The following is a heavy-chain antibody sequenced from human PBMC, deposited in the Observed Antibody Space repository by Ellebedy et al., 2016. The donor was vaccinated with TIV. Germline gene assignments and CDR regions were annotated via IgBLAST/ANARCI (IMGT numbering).Heavy chain of an antibody. D-gene: IGHD1/OR15-1a*01. Sequence: GESLKISCAASGFTFSSYAMNWARQAPGKGLEWISYISGSGSTINYADSVKGRFTISRDNAKNSLYLEMDSLRDEDTAVYYCARLTTLDYWGQGTLVAVSS. CDR1: GFTFSSYA. CDR2: ISGSGSTI. J-gene: IGHJ4*02. CDR3: ARLTTLDY. V-gene: IGHV3-48*02.